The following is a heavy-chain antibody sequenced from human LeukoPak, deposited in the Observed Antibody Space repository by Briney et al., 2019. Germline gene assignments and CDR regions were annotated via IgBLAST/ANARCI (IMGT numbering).Heavy chain of an antibody. CDR3: ARATMIVVALNDY. CDR1: RFTFSSYW. Sequence: GGSLRLSCAASRFTFSSYWMSWVRQAPGKGLEWVANIKQDGSEKYYVDSVKGRFTISRDNAKNSLYLQMNSLRAEDTAVYYCARATMIVVALNDYWGQGTLVTVSS. CDR2: IKQDGSEK. V-gene: IGHV3-7*03. D-gene: IGHD3-22*01. J-gene: IGHJ4*02.